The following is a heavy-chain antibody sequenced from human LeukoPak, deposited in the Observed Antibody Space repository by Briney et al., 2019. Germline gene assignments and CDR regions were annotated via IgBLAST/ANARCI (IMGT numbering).Heavy chain of an antibody. CDR2: ISSSSGYI. Sequence: PGGSLRLSCAASGFTFNSYTMNWVRLAPGKGLEWVSSISSSSGYIYYADSVKGRFTISRDNTKNSLYLQMNSLRVEDTAVYYCARSAIHYGMDVWGQGTTVTVSS. V-gene: IGHV3-21*01. CDR3: ARSAIHYGMDV. J-gene: IGHJ6*02. D-gene: IGHD2-2*01. CDR1: GFTFNSYT.